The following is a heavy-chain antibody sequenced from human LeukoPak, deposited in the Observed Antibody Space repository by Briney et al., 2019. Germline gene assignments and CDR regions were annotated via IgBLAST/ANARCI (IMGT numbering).Heavy chain of an antibody. CDR2: IIPISGTA. D-gene: IGHD5-18*01. Sequence: GASVEVSCKASGGTFSSYAISWVRQAPGQGLEWMGGIIPISGTANYAQKFQGRVTITADESMSTAYMELSSLRSEDTAVYYCARGGYSYGGGCAYYFYCYMDVWGKGTTVIVSS. CDR3: ARGGYSYGGGCAYYFYCYMDV. CDR1: GGTFSSYA. J-gene: IGHJ6*03. V-gene: IGHV1-69*13.